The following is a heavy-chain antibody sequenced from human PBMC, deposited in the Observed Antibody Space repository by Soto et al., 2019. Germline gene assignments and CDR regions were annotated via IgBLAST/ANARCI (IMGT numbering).Heavy chain of an antibody. D-gene: IGHD3-22*01. J-gene: IGHJ4*02. CDR1: GGTFSSYT. Sequence: QVQLVQSGAEVKKTGSSVKVSCKASGGTFSSYTISWVRQAPGQGLEWMGRIIPILGIANYAQKFQGRVTITADKSTSTAYMELSSLRSEDTAVYYCTRRDSSPYFFDCWGQGPLVTVSS. V-gene: IGHV1-69*02. CDR2: IIPILGIA. CDR3: TRRDSSPYFFDC.